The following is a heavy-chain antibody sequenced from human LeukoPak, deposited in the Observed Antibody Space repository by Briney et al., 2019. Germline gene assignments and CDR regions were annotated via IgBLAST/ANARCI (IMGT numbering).Heavy chain of an antibody. CDR3: ARARKDYDILTGYTNGNYIDY. Sequence: SETLSLTCTVSGGSISSYYWSWIRQPPGKGLEWIGYIYYSGSTNYNPSLKSRVTISVDTSKDQFSLKLSSVTAADTAVYYCARARKDYDILTGYTNGNYIDYWGQGTLVTVSS. CDR2: IYYSGST. V-gene: IGHV4-59*01. D-gene: IGHD3-9*01. CDR1: GGSISSYY. J-gene: IGHJ4*02.